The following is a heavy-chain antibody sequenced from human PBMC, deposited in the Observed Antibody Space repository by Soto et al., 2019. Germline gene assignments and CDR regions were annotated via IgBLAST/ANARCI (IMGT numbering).Heavy chain of an antibody. V-gene: IGHV4-59*11. Sequence: QVHLQESGPGLVKPSETLSLTCTVSGGSISNHYWNWIRQPPGRGLEWIGNILYSGTTNYNTNYHPSLKSRVTVSVDTSRNQFSLKLSSVTAADTAVYYCAGDTYGLDYWGQGTLVSVSS. CDR1: GGSISNHY. CDR2: ILYSGTT. J-gene: IGHJ4*02. CDR3: AGDTYGLDY. D-gene: IGHD3-10*01.